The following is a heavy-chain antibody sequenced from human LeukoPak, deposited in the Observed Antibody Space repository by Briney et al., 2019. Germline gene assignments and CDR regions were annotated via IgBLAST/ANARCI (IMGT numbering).Heavy chain of an antibody. CDR1: GFTFSTYA. CDR2: K. Sequence: TGGSLRLSCAASGFTFSTYAMHWVRQAPGKGLEWVAVKYYADSVKGRFTISRDNSKNTLYLQMNSLRAEDTAAYYCARETFVYDSSGGEYFQHWGQGTLVTVSS. V-gene: IGHV3-30*04. D-gene: IGHD3-22*01. CDR3: ARETFVYDSSGGEYFQH. J-gene: IGHJ1*01.